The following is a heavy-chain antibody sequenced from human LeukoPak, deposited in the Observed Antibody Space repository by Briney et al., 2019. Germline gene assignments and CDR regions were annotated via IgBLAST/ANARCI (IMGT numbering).Heavy chain of an antibody. CDR1: GGSISSYY. J-gene: IGHJ4*02. Sequence: SETLSLTCTVSGGSISSYYWSWIRQPAGKGLEWIGRIYSSGSTNYNPSLKSRVTISVDKSKNQFPLKLTSVTAADTAVYYCARVGQDSTGYYRIFDYWGQGTLVTVSS. D-gene: IGHD3-22*01. CDR2: IYSSGST. V-gene: IGHV4-4*07. CDR3: ARVGQDSTGYYRIFDY.